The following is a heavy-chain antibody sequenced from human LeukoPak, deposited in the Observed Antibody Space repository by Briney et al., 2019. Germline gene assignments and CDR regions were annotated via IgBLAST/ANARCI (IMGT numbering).Heavy chain of an antibody. J-gene: IGHJ4*02. Sequence: GGSLTLSCVASRFTVSNNHMNWVRQAPGKGLEWVSVTYNGDNTYYADSVQGRFTISKDNSKNTLYLQMNSLRPEDTAVYFCARASRRLAFDNWGQGTLVTVSS. CDR2: TYNGDNT. V-gene: IGHV3-66*01. CDR1: RFTVSNNH. D-gene: IGHD6-19*01. CDR3: ARASRRLAFDN.